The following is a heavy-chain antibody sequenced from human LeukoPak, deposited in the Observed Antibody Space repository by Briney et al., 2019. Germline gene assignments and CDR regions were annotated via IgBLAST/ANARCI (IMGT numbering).Heavy chain of an antibody. CDR1: GGTFSTYA. CDR2: IIPILGIA. Sequence: GASVKVSCKASGGTFSTYAISWMRQAPGQGLEWMGGIIPILGIANYAQKFQGRVTITADKSTSTAYMELSSLRSEDTAVYYCARDIPTVTTEGLGYWGQGTLVTVSS. CDR3: ARDIPTVTTEGLGY. D-gene: IGHD4-17*01. V-gene: IGHV1-69*10. J-gene: IGHJ4*02.